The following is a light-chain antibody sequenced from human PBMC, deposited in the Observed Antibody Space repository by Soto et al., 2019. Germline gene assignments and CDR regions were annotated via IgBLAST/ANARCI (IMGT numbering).Light chain of an antibody. CDR2: GAS. CDR1: QSVSSSY. CDR3: QQYGSSPLWT. Sequence: EIVLTQSPGTLSLSPGERATLSCRAIQSVSSSYLAWYQQKPGQAPRLLIYGASSRATGIPDRFSGSGSGTDFTLTIGRLEPEDFAVYYCQQYGSSPLWTFGQGTKVDI. V-gene: IGKV3-20*01. J-gene: IGKJ1*01.